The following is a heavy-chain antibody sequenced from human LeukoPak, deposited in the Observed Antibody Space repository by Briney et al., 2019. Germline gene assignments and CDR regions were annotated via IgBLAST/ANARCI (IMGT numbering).Heavy chain of an antibody. J-gene: IGHJ4*02. CDR2: ISSDSVYI. D-gene: IGHD6-13*01. V-gene: IGHV3-21*01. CDR3: ARPPYSSSWPFDY. Sequence: SISSDSVYIYYAESVKGRFTISKDNAKNSLHLQMNSLRAEDTAVYYCARPPYSSSWPFDYWGQGTLVTVSS.